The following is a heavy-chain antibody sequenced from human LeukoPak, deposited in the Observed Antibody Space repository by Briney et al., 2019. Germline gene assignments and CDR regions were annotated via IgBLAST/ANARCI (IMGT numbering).Heavy chain of an antibody. CDR1: DFSFSLST. Sequence: PGGSLRLSCAVSDFSFSLSTMSWVRQAAGKGLEWVAKMKEDGSDEKYVDSVEGRFTISRDNAKNSLYLQMNSLRHEDTAVYFCVVGGAGGGYFPNWGQGSLVIVSS. CDR3: VVGGAGGGYFPN. J-gene: IGHJ1*01. D-gene: IGHD3-16*01. V-gene: IGHV3-7*01. CDR2: MKEDGSDE.